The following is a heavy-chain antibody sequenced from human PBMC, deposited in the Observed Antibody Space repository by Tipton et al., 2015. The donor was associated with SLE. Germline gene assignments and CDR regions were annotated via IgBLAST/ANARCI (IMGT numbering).Heavy chain of an antibody. J-gene: IGHJ4*02. CDR3: ARGEAYCGGDCSFDY. V-gene: IGHV3-7*01. Sequence: SLRLSCAASGFTFSNYWMSWVRQAPGKGPEWVANIKQEGSEKYYVDSVKGRFTISRDNAKNSLYLQMNSLRAEDTAVYYCARGEAYCGGDCSFDYWGQGTLVIVSS. D-gene: IGHD2-21*01. CDR1: GFTFSNYW. CDR2: IKQEGSEK.